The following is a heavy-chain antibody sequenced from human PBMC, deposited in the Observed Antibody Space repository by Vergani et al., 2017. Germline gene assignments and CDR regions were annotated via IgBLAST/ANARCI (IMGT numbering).Heavy chain of an antibody. CDR1: GGTFKSNT. V-gene: IGHV1-69*01. D-gene: IGHD3/OR15-3a*01. CDR2: IIPIFGTA. J-gene: IGHJ3*02. CDR3: ARADSIHAFDI. Sequence: QVQLVQSGAEVKKPGSSVKVSCKTSGGTFKSNTFSWVRQAPGQGLEWMGGIIPIFGTADYAQDFQGRLSITADESTSTVYMELSSLRSDDTAIYYCARADSIHAFDIWGQGTMVTVSS.